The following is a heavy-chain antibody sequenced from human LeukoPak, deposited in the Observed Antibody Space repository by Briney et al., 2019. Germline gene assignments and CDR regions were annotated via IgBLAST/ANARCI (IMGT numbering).Heavy chain of an antibody. CDR3: ARDLVRYYDSSGYYSLHY. J-gene: IGHJ4*02. D-gene: IGHD3-22*01. CDR1: GYTFTSYY. CDR2: INPSGGST. Sequence: GASVKVSCKASGYTFTSYYMHWVRQAPGQGLEWMGIINPSGGSTSYAQKFQGRVTMTRDTSTSTVYMELSSLRSEDTAVYCCARDLVRYYDSSGYYSLHYWGQGTLVTVSS. V-gene: IGHV1-46*01.